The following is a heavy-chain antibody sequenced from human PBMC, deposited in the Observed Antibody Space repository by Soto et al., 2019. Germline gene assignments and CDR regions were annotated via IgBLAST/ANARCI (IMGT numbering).Heavy chain of an antibody. CDR1: GFTFDDYA. CDR3: AKGLARITIFGVAGL. CDR2: ISWNSGNI. D-gene: IGHD3-3*01. V-gene: IGHV3-9*01. J-gene: IGHJ4*02. Sequence: GGSLRLSCAGSGFTFDDYAMHWVRQAPGKGLEWVSGISWNSGNIGYADSVKGRFTISRDNAQNSLYLQMNSLRPEDTALYYCAKGLARITIFGVAGLWGQGTLVTVSS.